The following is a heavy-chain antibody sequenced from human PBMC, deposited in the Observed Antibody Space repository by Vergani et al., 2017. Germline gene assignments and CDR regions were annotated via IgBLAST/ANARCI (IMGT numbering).Heavy chain of an antibody. V-gene: IGHV3-23*01. J-gene: IGHJ4*02. CDR3: ARAARRTSFDY. Sequence: EVQLLESGGGLVQPGGSLRVSCAVSGLTFRNYAMSWVRQAPGKGLEWVSAISGSGSSTNYADSVKGRFTISRDNSKNSLYLQMNSLRAEDTAVYYCARAARRTSFDYWGQGTLVTVSS. D-gene: IGHD1-1*01. CDR2: ISGSGSST. CDR1: GLTFRNYA.